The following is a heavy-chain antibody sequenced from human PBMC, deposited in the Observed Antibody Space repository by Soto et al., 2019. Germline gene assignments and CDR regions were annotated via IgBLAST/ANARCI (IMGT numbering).Heavy chain of an antibody. J-gene: IGHJ4*02. Sequence: ESGGGLVQPGGSLRLSCAASGFTFSSYWMSWVRQAPGKGLEWVANIKQDESEIYYVDSLKGRFTISRDNAKNSLYLQMNSLRAEDTAMYYCARLLYSSGWHQDYWGQGTLVTVSS. D-gene: IGHD6-19*01. CDR2: IKQDESEI. CDR1: GFTFSSYW. V-gene: IGHV3-7*01. CDR3: ARLLYSSGWHQDY.